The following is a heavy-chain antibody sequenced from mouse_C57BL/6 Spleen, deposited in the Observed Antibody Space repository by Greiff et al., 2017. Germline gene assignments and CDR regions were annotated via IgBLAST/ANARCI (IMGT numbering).Heavy chain of an antibody. V-gene: IGHV1-55*01. D-gene: IGHD1-1*01. CDR2: IYPGSGST. J-gene: IGHJ3*01. CDR3: ERSSYGSISWFAY. CDR1: GYTFTSYW. Sequence: VQLQQPGAELVKPGASVKMSCKASGYTFTSYWITWVKQRPGQGLEWIGDIYPGSGSTNYNEKFKSKATLTVDTSSSTAYMQLSSLTSEDSAVYYWERSSYGSISWFAYWGQGTLVTVSA.